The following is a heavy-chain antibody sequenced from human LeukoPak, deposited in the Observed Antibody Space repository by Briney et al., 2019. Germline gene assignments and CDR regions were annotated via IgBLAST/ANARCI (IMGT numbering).Heavy chain of an antibody. CDR1: GFSLDDYA. CDR3: VKDMGFDLLKDAFEI. Sequence: GGSLRLSCVGSGFSLDDYAMHWARQVPGKGLEWVSSISWDSGNSAYGDSVKGRFTISRDNARNSLYLQMNSLRPDDTAFYYCVKDMGFDLLKDAFEIWGQGTLVTVSS. V-gene: IGHV3-9*01. CDR2: ISWDSGNS. J-gene: IGHJ3*02. D-gene: IGHD3-9*01.